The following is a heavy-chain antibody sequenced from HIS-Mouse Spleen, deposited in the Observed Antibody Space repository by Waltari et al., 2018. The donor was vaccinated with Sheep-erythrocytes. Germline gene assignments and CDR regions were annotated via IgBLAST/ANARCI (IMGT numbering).Heavy chain of an antibody. V-gene: IGHV4-59*01. Sequence: TNDNPPPKSRVTISVDTSKNQFSLKLSSVTAADTAVYYCARERIYDSSGYYDYWGQGTLVTVSS. CDR2: T. D-gene: IGHD3-22*01. CDR3: ARERIYDSSGYYDY. J-gene: IGHJ4*02.